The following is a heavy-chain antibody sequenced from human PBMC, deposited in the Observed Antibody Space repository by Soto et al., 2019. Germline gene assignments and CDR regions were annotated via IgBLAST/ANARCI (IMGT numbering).Heavy chain of an antibody. CDR1: GFTISSYS. CDR2: ISSSSTYI. V-gene: IGHV3-21*01. Sequence: GGSLRLSCAASGFTISSYSMNWVRQAPGKGLEWVSSISSSSTYISYAGSLKGRFTISRDNAKNSLYLQMNSLRAEDTAVYYYARHRRSPAEYYFDSWGQGTLVTVSS. CDR3: ARHRRSPAEYYFDS. J-gene: IGHJ4*02.